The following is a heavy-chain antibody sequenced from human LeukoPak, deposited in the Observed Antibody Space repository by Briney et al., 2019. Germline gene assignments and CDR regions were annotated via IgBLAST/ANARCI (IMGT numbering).Heavy chain of an antibody. CDR1: GFTFSSYA. D-gene: IGHD2-2*01. V-gene: IGHV3-23*01. J-gene: IGHJ2*01. Sequence: GGSLRLSCAASGFTFSSYAMSWVRQAPGKGLEWVSGISGSGGSTYYADSVKGRFTISRDNSKNTEYLQMNSLRAEDTAVYYCAKDVVVVPAPVGYFDLWGRGTLVTVSS. CDR3: AKDVVVVPAPVGYFDL. CDR2: ISGSGGST.